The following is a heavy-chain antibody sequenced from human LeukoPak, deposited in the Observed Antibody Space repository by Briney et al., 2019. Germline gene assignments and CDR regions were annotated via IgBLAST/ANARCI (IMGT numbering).Heavy chain of an antibody. CDR2: ISAYNGNS. CDR3: ARSGMVAAAGISYFDY. V-gene: IGHV1-18*01. Sequence: GASVKVSCKASGYTFTSYGISWVRQAPGQGLEWMGWISAYNGNSNYAQKLQGRVTMTTDTSTSTAYMELRSLRSDDTAVYYCARSGMVAAAGISYFDYWGQGTLVTVSS. CDR1: GYTFTSYG. D-gene: IGHD6-13*01. J-gene: IGHJ4*02.